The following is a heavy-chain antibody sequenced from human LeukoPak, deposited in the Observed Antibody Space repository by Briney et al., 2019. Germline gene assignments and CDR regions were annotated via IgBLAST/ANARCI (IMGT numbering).Heavy chain of an antibody. CDR1: GFTFSSYW. J-gene: IGHJ4*02. CDR2: IKQDGSEK. V-gene: IGHV3-7*01. Sequence: GGSLRLSCVASGFTFSSYWMSWVRQAPGKGLEWVANIKQDGSEKYYVDSVKGRFTISRDNAKNSLYLQMNSLRAEDTAVYYCARANHGSHWGRGTLVTVSS. CDR3: ARANHGSH.